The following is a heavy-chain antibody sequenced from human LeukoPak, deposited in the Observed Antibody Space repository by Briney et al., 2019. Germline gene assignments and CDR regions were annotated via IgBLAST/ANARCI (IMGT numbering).Heavy chain of an antibody. CDR2: ISGDGGIT. Sequence: GGSLRLPCAASGFTFDDFAMHWVRQAPGKGLEWVSLISGDGGITYSADSVKGRFTISRDSSENSLYFQMNSLRTEDTALYYCVKGLLWFPGLVYDDYGMDVWGQGTTVTVSS. V-gene: IGHV3-43*02. D-gene: IGHD3-10*01. CDR3: VKGLLWFPGLVYDDYGMDV. CDR1: GFTFDDFA. J-gene: IGHJ6*02.